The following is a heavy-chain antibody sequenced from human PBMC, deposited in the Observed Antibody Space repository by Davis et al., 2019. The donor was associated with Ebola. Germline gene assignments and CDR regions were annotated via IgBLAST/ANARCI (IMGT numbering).Heavy chain of an antibody. CDR1: GGSISSSSYY. CDR2: IYYSGST. D-gene: IGHD6-13*01. J-gene: IGHJ4*02. V-gene: IGHV4-39*02. Sequence: SETLSLTCTVSGGSISSSSYYWGWIRQPPGQGLEWIGSIYYSGSTYYNPSLKSRVTISVDTSKNQFSLKLSSVTAADTAVYYCAREGYSSSWYLDYWGQGTLVTVSS. CDR3: AREGYSSSWYLDY.